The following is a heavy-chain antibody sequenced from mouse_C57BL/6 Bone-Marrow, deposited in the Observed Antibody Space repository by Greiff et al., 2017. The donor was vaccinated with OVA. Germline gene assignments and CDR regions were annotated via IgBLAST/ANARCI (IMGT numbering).Heavy chain of an antibody. V-gene: IGHV1-39*01. CDR2: INPNYGTT. Sequence: VQLKESGPELVKPGASVKISCKASGYSFTDYNMNWVKQSNGKSLEWIGVINPNYGTTSYNQKFKGKATLTVDQSSSTAYMQLNSLTSEDSAVYYCARDGSSSYYYAMDYWGQGTSVTVSS. D-gene: IGHD1-1*01. CDR1: GYSFTDYN. CDR3: ARDGSSSYYYAMDY. J-gene: IGHJ4*01.